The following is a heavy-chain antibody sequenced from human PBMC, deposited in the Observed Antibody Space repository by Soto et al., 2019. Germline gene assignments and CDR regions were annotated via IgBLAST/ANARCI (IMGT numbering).Heavy chain of an antibody. Sequence: GASVKVSCKASGGTFSSYAISWVRQAPGQGLEWMGGIIPIFGTANYAQKFQGRVTITADESTSTAYMELSSLRSEDTAVYYCASKQEAEGWFDPWGQGTLVTVSS. D-gene: IGHD6-13*01. J-gene: IGHJ5*02. CDR2: IIPIFGTA. CDR1: GGTFSSYA. CDR3: ASKQEAEGWFDP. V-gene: IGHV1-69*13.